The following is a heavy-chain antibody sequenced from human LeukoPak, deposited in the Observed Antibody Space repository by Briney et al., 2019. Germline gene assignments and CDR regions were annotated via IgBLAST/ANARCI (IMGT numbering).Heavy chain of an antibody. CDR1: GFTFSSYS. V-gene: IGHV3-21*01. CDR3: ARHPHLVGATYYFDY. D-gene: IGHD1-26*01. CDR2: ISSSSSYI. J-gene: IGHJ4*02. Sequence: GGSLRLSCAASGFTFSSYSTNWVRQAPGKGLEWVSSISSSSSYIYYADSVKGRFTISRDNAKNSLYLQMNSLRAEDTAVYYCARHPHLVGATYYFDYWGQGTLVTVSS.